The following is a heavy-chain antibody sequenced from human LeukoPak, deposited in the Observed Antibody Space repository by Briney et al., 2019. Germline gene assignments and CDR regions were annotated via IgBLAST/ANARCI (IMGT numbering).Heavy chain of an antibody. CDR2: IYHSGGT. Sequence: KASETLSLTCTVSGSSISSGGYYWSWIRQPPGKGLEWIGYIYHSGGTYYNPSLKSRVTISVDRSKNQFSLKLSSVTAADTAVYYCARDRISSSLGWFDPWGQGTLVTVSP. CDR3: ARDRISSSLGWFDP. J-gene: IGHJ5*02. V-gene: IGHV4-30-2*01. D-gene: IGHD6-13*01. CDR1: GSSISSGGYY.